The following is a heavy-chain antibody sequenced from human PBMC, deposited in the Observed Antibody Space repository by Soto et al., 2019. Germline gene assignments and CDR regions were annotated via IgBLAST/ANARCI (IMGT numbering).Heavy chain of an antibody. J-gene: IGHJ3*02. Sequence: EVQLVESGGGLVQPGGSLRLSCAASGFTFSSYWMSWVRQAPGKGLEWVANIKQDGSEKYYVDSVKGRFTISRDNAKNSLYLQMNSLRAEDTAVYYCASSMVAATRVRLNDDAFDIWGQGTMVTVSS. V-gene: IGHV3-7*05. CDR1: GFTFSSYW. D-gene: IGHD1-26*01. CDR3: ASSMVAATRVRLNDDAFDI. CDR2: IKQDGSEK.